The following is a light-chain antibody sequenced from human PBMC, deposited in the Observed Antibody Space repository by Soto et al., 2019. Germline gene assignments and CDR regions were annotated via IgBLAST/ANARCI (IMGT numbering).Light chain of an antibody. J-gene: IGLJ7*01. CDR1: SSDVGGYNY. V-gene: IGLV2-14*03. CDR3: GSYRSRTTGV. CDR2: DVT. Sequence: QSALTQPPSVSGSPGQSITISCTGTSSDVGGYNYVSWYQQHPGKAPKLLNYDVTNRPSGMSNRFSGSTSANTAPLTNAGLQAEDETDYYCGSYRSRTTGVFGGGTQLTVL.